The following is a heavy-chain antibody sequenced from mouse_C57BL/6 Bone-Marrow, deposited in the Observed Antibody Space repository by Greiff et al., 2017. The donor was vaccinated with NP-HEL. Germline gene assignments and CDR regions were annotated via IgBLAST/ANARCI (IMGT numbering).Heavy chain of an antibody. CDR3: ARNRLNYGSSSFDY. Sequence: QVQLQQSDADLVKPGASVKISCKVSGYTFTDHTIHWMKQRPEQGLEWIGDIYPSDGSTKYNEKFKDKVTLTADKSSSTAYMQLNSLTYEDTAVYFGARNRLNYGSSSFDYWGQGTTLTVSS. CDR2: IYPSDGST. V-gene: IGHV1-78*01. D-gene: IGHD1-1*01. J-gene: IGHJ2*01. CDR1: GYTFTDHT.